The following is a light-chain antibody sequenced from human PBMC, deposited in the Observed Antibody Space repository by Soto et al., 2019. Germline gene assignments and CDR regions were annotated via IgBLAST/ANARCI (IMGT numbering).Light chain of an antibody. CDR1: SSDVGAYNY. Sequence: QSALTQPPSASGSPGQSVTISCTGTSSDVGAYNYVSWYQHHPGKAPKLMIYAVSERPSGVPDRFSGSKSGSTASLTVSGLQAEDEANYYCRSSAANSNYVFGTGTKLTVL. CDR2: AVS. J-gene: IGLJ1*01. CDR3: RSSAANSNYV. V-gene: IGLV2-8*01.